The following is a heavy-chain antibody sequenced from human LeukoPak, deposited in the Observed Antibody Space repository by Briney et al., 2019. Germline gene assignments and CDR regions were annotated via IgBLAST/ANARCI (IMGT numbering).Heavy chain of an antibody. CDR1: GYTLTRFG. J-gene: IGHJ6*03. V-gene: IGHV1-18*01. CDR3: ATFPHPSYYHMDV. Sequence: ASVKVSCKASGYTLTRFGISWVRLAPGQGLEWLGWINFYNGDTNTAEKVQDRVTLTADTSTSTAYMELRSLRSDDTAVYYCATFPHPSYYHMDVWGTGTTVTVSS. D-gene: IGHD3-3*02. CDR2: INFYNGDT.